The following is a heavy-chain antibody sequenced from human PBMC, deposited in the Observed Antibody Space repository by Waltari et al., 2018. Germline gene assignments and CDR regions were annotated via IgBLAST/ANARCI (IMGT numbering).Heavy chain of an antibody. D-gene: IGHD3-16*01. CDR1: GGTFGRYA. Sequence: QVQLVQSGAEVRKPGPSVKVSCKASGGTFGRYAITWVGQVPGEGLEWMGGIIPIFGTAPNYAQKFQGRLTVTSDESTATVYMDLSSLRSDDTAVYYCARRQLGGAFDPWGQGTLVSVSS. J-gene: IGHJ5*02. CDR2: IIPIFGTAP. V-gene: IGHV1-69*05. CDR3: ARRQLGGAFDP.